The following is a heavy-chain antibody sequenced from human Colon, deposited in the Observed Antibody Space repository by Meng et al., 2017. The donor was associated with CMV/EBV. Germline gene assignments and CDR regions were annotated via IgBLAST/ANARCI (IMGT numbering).Heavy chain of an antibody. CDR2: MYYSGNT. V-gene: IGHV4-30-4*08. CDR1: GGSISSGDYY. D-gene: IGHD2-21*01. Sequence: SCTVSGGSISSGDYYWSWIRQPPGKGLEWIGYMYYSGNTFYNPSLKSRVTISGDTSKNQFSLKLRSVTAADTAVYFCARGALDHINCGGDCALDYWGQGTLVTVSS. CDR3: ARGALDHINCGGDCALDY. J-gene: IGHJ4*02.